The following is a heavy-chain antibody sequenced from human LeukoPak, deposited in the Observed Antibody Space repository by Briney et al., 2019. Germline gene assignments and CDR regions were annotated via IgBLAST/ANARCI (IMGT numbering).Heavy chain of an antibody. Sequence: GGSLRLSCAASGFTFSNAWMSWVRQAPGKGLEWVGRTRSKANSYTTEYAASVKGRFTISRDDSKNSLYLQMNSLKTEDTAVYYCARGKDSSSWYSFDYWGQGTLVTVSS. CDR1: GFTFSNAW. J-gene: IGHJ4*02. D-gene: IGHD6-13*01. V-gene: IGHV3-72*01. CDR2: TRSKANSYTT. CDR3: ARGKDSSSWYSFDY.